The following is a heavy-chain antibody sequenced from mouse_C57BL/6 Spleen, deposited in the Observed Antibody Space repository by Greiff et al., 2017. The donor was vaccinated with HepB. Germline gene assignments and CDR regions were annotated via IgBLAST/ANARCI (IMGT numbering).Heavy chain of an antibody. Sequence: EVQVVESGAELVRPGASVKLSCTASGFNIKDDYMHWVKQRPEQGLEWIGWIDPENGDTEYASKFQGKATITADTSSNTAYLQLSSLTSEDTAVYYCTHYGSSYWGQGTTLTVSS. D-gene: IGHD1-1*01. CDR1: GFNIKDDY. V-gene: IGHV14-4*01. J-gene: IGHJ2*01. CDR3: THYGSSY. CDR2: IDPENGDT.